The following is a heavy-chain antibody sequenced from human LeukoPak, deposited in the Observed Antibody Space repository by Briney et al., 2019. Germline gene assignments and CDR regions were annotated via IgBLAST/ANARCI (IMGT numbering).Heavy chain of an antibody. CDR2: IIPILGIA. CDR3: ARRVGATEGAFDY. J-gene: IGHJ4*02. CDR1: GGTFSSYA. V-gene: IGHV1-69*04. Sequence: ASVKVSCKASGGTFSSYAISWVRQAPGQGLEWMGRIIPILGIANYAQKFQGRVTITADKSTSTAYMELSSLRSEDTAVYYRARRVGATEGAFDYWGQGTLVTVSS. D-gene: IGHD1-26*01.